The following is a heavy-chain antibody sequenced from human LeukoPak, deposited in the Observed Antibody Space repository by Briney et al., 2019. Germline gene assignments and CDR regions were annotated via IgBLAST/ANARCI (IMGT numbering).Heavy chain of an antibody. Sequence: GGSLRLSGAASGFTFRSFGMHWVRQAPGKGLEWVSVISYDGSNKYYADSVKGRFTISRDNSKNTLYLQMNSLRSEDTALYYCARDATGDGDLESWGQGTLVTVSP. CDR2: ISYDGSNK. CDR1: GFTFRSFG. D-gene: IGHD4-17*01. J-gene: IGHJ5*02. CDR3: ARDATGDGDLES. V-gene: IGHV3-30*04.